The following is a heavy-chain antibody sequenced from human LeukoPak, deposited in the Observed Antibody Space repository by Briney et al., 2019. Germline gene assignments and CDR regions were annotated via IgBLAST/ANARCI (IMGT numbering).Heavy chain of an antibody. V-gene: IGHV3-74*01. CDR3: VRGGGADRPYGLDV. Sequence: GRSVRLSHADFGFTFSRYWIHWVRQAPRKGAVWVSRINSDVTSTTYADPLKGRFTISRDSAKNTVYLQMNSLRAEDTAVYYCVRGGGADRPYGLDVWGQGTTVTVSS. CDR1: GFTFSRYW. D-gene: IGHD6-6*01. J-gene: IGHJ6*02. CDR2: INSDVTST.